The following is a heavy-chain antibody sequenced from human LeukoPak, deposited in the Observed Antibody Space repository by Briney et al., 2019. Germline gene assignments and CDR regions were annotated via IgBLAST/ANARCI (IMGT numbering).Heavy chain of an antibody. CDR3: ARDWWRVADTNKEEFDY. CDR2: IKQDGSEK. Sequence: PGGSLRLSCAASGFTFSSYWMSWVRQAPGKGLEGVANIKQDGSEKYYVDSVKGRFTISRDNAKNSLYLQMNSLRAEDTAVYYCARDWWRVADTNKEEFDYWGQGTLVTVSS. V-gene: IGHV3-7*01. CDR1: GFTFSSYW. J-gene: IGHJ4*02. D-gene: IGHD6-19*01.